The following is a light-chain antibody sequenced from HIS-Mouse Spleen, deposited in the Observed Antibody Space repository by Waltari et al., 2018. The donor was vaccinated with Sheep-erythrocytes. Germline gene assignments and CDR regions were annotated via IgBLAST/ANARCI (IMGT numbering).Light chain of an antibody. CDR2: EGS. V-gene: IGLV2-23*01. CDR3: CSYAGSSTWV. J-gene: IGLJ3*02. CDR1: SSDVGSYNL. Sequence: QSALTQPASVSGSPGQSITISCTGTSSDVGSYNLVPWYQQHPGKDPKPMIYEGSKRPSGVSNRFSGSKSGNTASLTISGLQAEDEADYYCCSYAGSSTWVFGGGTKLTVL.